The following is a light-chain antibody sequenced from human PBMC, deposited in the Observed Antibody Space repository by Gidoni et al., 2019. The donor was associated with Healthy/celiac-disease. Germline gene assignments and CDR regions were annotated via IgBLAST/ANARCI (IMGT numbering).Light chain of an antibody. CDR1: SSTIGSNY. Sequence: QSVLTQPHSASWTSVPGVTLPCSGSSSTIGSNYVYWYQQLPGTAPKLLIYRNNQRPSGVPDRLSGSKSGTSASLAISGLRSEDEADYYCAAWDDSLSGVVFGGGTKLTVL. J-gene: IGLJ2*01. CDR3: AAWDDSLSGVV. CDR2: RNN. V-gene: IGLV1-47*01.